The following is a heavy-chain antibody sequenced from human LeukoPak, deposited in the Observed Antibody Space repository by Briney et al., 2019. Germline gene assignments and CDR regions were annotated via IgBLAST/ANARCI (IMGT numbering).Heavy chain of an antibody. CDR2: ISYDGSNK. V-gene: IGHV3-30*04. J-gene: IGHJ4*02. CDR1: GFTFSSYA. D-gene: IGHD3-22*01. CDR3: ARDSPYYYDSSGYYHLYFDY. Sequence: PGGSLRLSCAASGFTFSSYAMHWVRQAPGKGLEWVAVISYDGSNKYYADSVKGRFTISRDNAQKSLYLQMNSLRAEDTALYYCARDSPYYYDSSGYYHLYFDYWGQGTLVTVSS.